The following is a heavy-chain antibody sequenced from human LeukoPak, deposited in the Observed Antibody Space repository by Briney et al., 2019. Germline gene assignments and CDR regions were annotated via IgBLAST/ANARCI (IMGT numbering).Heavy chain of an antibody. J-gene: IGHJ3*02. Sequence: GGSLRLSCAASGFTFSRYWMSWVRQAPGKGLERVANINQNGNQKNYVDSVKGRFTISRDNAKNSLYLEMNSLRAEDTAIYYCARERPVAASAFEIWGPGTMVNVS. D-gene: IGHD6-25*01. V-gene: IGHV3-7*01. CDR2: INQNGNQK. CDR1: GFTFSRYW. CDR3: ARERPVAASAFEI.